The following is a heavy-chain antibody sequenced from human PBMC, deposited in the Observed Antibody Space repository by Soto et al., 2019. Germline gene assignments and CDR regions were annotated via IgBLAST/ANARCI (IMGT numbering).Heavy chain of an antibody. CDR3: AKDRDGAAAGPTKFYGMDV. J-gene: IGHJ6*02. V-gene: IGHV3-23*01. Sequence: EVQLLESGGGLVQPGGSLRLSCAASGFTFSSYAMSWVRQAPGKGLEWVSVISGSGDSTYYADSVRGRFTISRDNSKKPLYLQMNRLRAEDTAVYYCAKDRDGAAAGPTKFYGMDVWGQGTTVTVSS. D-gene: IGHD6-13*01. CDR2: ISGSGDST. CDR1: GFTFSSYA.